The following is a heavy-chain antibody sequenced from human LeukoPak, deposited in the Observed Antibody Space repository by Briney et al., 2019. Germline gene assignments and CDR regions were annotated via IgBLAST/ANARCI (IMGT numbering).Heavy chain of an antibody. CDR2: ISGSGGST. CDR3: AKDRITMAPKPDWFDP. D-gene: IGHD3-10*01. V-gene: IGHV3-23*01. J-gene: IGHJ5*02. CDR1: GFTFSSYA. Sequence: GGSLRLSCAASGFTFSSYAMSWVRQAPGKGLEWVSAISGSGGSTYYADSVKGRFTISRDNSKNTLYLKMNSLRDEDTAVYYCAKDRITMAPKPDWFDPWGQGTLVTVSS.